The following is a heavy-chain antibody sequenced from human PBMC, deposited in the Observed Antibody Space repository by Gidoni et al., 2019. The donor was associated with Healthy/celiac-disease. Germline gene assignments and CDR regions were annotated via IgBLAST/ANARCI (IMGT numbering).Heavy chain of an antibody. V-gene: IGHV5-51*01. CDR3: ARHGLGLDCSSTSCSFDY. D-gene: IGHD2-2*01. CDR2: RYPGDSDT. J-gene: IGHJ4*02. Sequence: EVQLVQSGAAVKKPGDSLKISCKGSGYSFTSYWIGWVRQMPGRGLEWMGIRYPGDSDTRYSPAFQGQVTISADKSISTAYLQWSSLKASDTAMYYCARHGLGLDCSSTSCSFDYWGQGTLVTVSS. CDR1: GYSFTSYW.